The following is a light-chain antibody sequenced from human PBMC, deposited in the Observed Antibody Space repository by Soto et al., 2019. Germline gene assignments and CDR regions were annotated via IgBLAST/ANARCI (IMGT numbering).Light chain of an antibody. CDR3: QQYNSYPLT. CDR2: KAT. V-gene: IGKV1-5*03. Sequence: DIQMTQSPSTLSASVGDRVTITCRASQYISSWLAWYQQKPGKAPKLLIQKATSLESGVPLRFIGSGSGTEFTLTISDLQPDDFATYCCQQYNSYPLTFGGGTKVEIK. CDR1: QYISSW. J-gene: IGKJ4*01.